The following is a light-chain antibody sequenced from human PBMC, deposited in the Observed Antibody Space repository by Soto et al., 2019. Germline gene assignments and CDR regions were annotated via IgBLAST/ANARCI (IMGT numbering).Light chain of an antibody. V-gene: IGKV3-11*01. CDR2: DAS. CDR3: QHRSN. Sequence: EIVLTQSPGTLSLSPGESATLSCRASQSVSSYLAWYQQTPGQAPRLLIYDASNRATGIPARFSGSGSGTDFTLTISSLEPEDVAVYYCQHRSNFGQGTRLEIK. CDR1: QSVSSY. J-gene: IGKJ5*01.